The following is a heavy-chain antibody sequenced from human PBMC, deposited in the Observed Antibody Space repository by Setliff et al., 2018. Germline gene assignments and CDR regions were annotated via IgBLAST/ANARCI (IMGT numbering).Heavy chain of an antibody. V-gene: IGHV4-39*01. D-gene: IGHD3-22*01. CDR2: IYYSGST. CDR1: GGSISSSNYY. Sequence: KASETLSLTCTVSGGSISSSNYYWGWIRQPPGKGLEWIGSIYYSGSTYYNPSLARRVTMSVDTSKNQFSLKLSSVSAADTAVFFCARHIPYYSDNSGYYYHYYDIDVWGKGTTVTVS. CDR3: ARHIPYYSDNSGYYYHYYDIDV. J-gene: IGHJ6*03.